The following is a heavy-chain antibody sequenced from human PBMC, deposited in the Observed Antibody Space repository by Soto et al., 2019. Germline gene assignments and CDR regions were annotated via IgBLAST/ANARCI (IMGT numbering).Heavy chain of an antibody. CDR1: GFTFTSYA. CDR2: INAGNGNT. Sequence: GASVKVSCKASGFTFTSYAMHWVRQAPGQRLEWMGWINAGNGNTKYSQKFQGRVTITRDTSASTAYMELSSLRDEDTAVYYCAREGPFRYNWFDPWGQGTLVTVSS. J-gene: IGHJ5*02. CDR3: AREGPFRYNWFDP. V-gene: IGHV1-3*01.